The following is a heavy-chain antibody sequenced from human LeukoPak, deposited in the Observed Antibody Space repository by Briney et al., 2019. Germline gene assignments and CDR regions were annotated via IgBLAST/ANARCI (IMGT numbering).Heavy chain of an antibody. Sequence: ASVKVSCKASGYTFTSYGISWVRQAPPQGLEQMGWISAYNGNTNYPQKLKARVTMTTDTSTSTAYMELRSLRSDDRAVFYCARLVPAAYGYCYFYMDVGGKGTTVTVSS. CDR1: GYTFTSYG. V-gene: IGHV1-18*01. CDR3: ARLVPAAYGYCYFYMDV. D-gene: IGHD2-2*01. J-gene: IGHJ6*03. CDR2: ISAYNGNT.